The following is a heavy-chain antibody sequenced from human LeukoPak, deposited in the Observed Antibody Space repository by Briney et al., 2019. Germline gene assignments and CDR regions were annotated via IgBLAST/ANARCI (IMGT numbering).Heavy chain of an antibody. CDR2: VNRDGSET. D-gene: IGHD2-21*02. Sequence: PGGSLGLSCAASGFTLGNHWMTGVRQVPGRGPGWVANVNRDGSETYYLDSMKGRFTISKDNAKNSLYLQMNSLRAEDTAVYYCARFRTWGDKAFDYWGQGTLVTVSS. CDR1: GFTLGNHW. J-gene: IGHJ4*02. CDR3: ARFRTWGDKAFDY. V-gene: IGHV3-7*01.